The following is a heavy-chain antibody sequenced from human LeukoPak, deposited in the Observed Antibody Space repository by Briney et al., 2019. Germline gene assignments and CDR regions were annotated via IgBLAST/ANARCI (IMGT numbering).Heavy chain of an antibody. V-gene: IGHV3-23*01. CDR3: AKEPIVAVNGPV. D-gene: IGHD6-13*01. CDR2: ISSSGGST. CDR1: GFTFRSYG. Sequence: AGGSLRLSCAASGFTFRSYGMSWVRQTPGKGLEWVSAISSSGGSTYYADSVKGRFTISRDNPKNTLFLQMSSLRAEDTAVYYCAKEPIVAVNGPVWGIGTTVTISS. J-gene: IGHJ6*04.